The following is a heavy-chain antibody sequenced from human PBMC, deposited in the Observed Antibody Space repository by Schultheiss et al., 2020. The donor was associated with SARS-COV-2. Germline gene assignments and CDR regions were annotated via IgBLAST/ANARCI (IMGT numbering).Heavy chain of an antibody. V-gene: IGHV3-30*03. CDR1: GFTVSSNY. D-gene: IGHD3-10*01. CDR3: ARDRRPMVRGGRTFDY. CDR2: ISYDGSNK. Sequence: GESLKISCAASGFTVSSNYMSWVRQAPGKGLEWVAVISYDGSNKYYADSVKGRFTISRDNSKNTLYLQMNSLRAEDTAVYYCARDRRPMVRGGRTFDYWGQGTLVTVSS. J-gene: IGHJ4*02.